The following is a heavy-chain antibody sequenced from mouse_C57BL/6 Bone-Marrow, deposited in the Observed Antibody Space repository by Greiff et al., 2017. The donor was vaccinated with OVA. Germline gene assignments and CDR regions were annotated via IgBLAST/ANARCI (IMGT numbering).Heavy chain of an antibody. CDR3: ARTFLTTVVATDY. CDR2: IDPEDGET. Sequence: EVKLVESGAELVKPGASVKLSCTASGFTITDYYMHWVKQRTEQGLEWIGRIDPEDGETKYAPKFQGKATITADTSSNTAYLQLSSLTSEDTAVYYCARTFLTTVVATDYWGQGTTLTVSS. D-gene: IGHD1-1*01. J-gene: IGHJ2*01. V-gene: IGHV14-2*01. CDR1: GFTITDYY.